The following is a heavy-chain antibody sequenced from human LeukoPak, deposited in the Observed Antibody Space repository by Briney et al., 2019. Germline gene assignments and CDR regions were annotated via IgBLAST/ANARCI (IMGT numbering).Heavy chain of an antibody. Sequence: PGGSLTLSCGASGFTFSSYCMSWGRHPPGEGLEWEAVIWNDGSNKYYADSVKGRFTIYRDNSKNTLYLQMNSVRAEDTAVYYCARGPLYYYDSSGYYYVGYYFDYWGQGTLVTVSS. V-gene: IGHV3-33*08. D-gene: IGHD3-22*01. CDR3: ARGPLYYYDSSGYYYVGYYFDY. CDR2: IWNDGSNK. J-gene: IGHJ4*02. CDR1: GFTFSSYC.